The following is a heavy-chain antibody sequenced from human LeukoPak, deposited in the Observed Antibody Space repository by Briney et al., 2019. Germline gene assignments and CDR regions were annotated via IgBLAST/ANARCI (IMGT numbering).Heavy chain of an antibody. V-gene: IGHV3-30-3*01. CDR1: GFTFSSYA. D-gene: IGHD3-10*01. CDR2: ISYDGSNK. Sequence: PGGSLRLSCAASGFTFSSYAMHWVRQAPGKGLEWVAVISYDGSNKYYADSVKGRFTISRDNAKNSLYLQMNSLRAEDTAVYYCARVGLLWFGESPGLDYWGQGTLVTVSS. CDR3: ARVGLLWFGESPGLDY. J-gene: IGHJ4*02.